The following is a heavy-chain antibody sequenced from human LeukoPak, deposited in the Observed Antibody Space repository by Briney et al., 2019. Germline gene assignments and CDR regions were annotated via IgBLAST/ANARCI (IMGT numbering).Heavy chain of an antibody. D-gene: IGHD6-19*01. CDR3: ASPSEDSSGWESFDY. Sequence: PSETLSLTCTVSGGSISSYYWSWIRQPPGKGLEWIGYIYYSGSTNYNASLKSRVTISVDTSKNQFSLKLSSVTAADTAVYYCASPSEDSSGWESFDYWGQGTLSPSPQ. J-gene: IGHJ4*02. CDR1: GGSISSYY. CDR2: IYYSGST. V-gene: IGHV4-59*01.